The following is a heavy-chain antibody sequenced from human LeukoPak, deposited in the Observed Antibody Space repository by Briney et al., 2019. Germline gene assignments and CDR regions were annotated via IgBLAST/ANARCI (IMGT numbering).Heavy chain of an antibody. Sequence: PGGSLRLSCAASGFPFSSYSMNWVRQAPGKGLEWVSSISSSSSYIYYADSVKGRFTISRDNAKNSLYLQMNSLRAEDTAVYYCARDKSYYYYMDVWGKGTTVTVSS. CDR3: ARDKSYYYYMDV. CDR1: GFPFSSYS. CDR2: ISSSSSYI. J-gene: IGHJ6*03. V-gene: IGHV3-21*01.